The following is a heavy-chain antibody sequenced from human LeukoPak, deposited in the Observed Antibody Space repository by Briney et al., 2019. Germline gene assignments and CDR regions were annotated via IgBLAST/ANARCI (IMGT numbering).Heavy chain of an antibody. CDR1: GFTFSSYG. J-gene: IGHJ6*04. CDR3: ARDRGYGSGSYFFYYYGMDV. D-gene: IGHD3-10*01. V-gene: IGHV3-33*01. CDR2: TWYDGSNK. Sequence: GGSLSLSCASSGFTFSSYGMHWVRQAPGKGLEWVAVTWYDGSNKYYADSVKGRFTISRDNSKNTLYLQMSSLRAEDTAVYYCARDRGYGSGSYFFYYYGMDVWGKGTTVTVSS.